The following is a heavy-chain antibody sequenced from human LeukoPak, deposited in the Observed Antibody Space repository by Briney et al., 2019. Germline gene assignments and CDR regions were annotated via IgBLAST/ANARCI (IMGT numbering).Heavy chain of an antibody. CDR2: IYYSGST. CDR1: GGSISSYY. V-gene: IGHV4-59*08. CDR3: ARSVSWGLLARDDAFDI. D-gene: IGHD3-3*02. J-gene: IGHJ3*02. Sequence: SETLSLTCTVSGGSISSYYWSWIRQPPGKGLEWIGYIYYSGSTNYNPSLKSRVTTSVDTSKKQFSLKLRSVTAADTAVYYCARSVSWGLLARDDAFDIWGQGTMVTVSS.